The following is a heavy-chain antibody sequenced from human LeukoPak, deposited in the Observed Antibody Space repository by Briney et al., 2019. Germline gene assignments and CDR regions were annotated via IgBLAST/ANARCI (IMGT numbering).Heavy chain of an antibody. CDR2: FHTEDGET. J-gene: IGHJ4*02. CDR1: GFTFSEFS. D-gene: IGHD5-12*01. V-gene: IGHV1-24*01. Sequence: GASVKVSCKISGFTFSEFSMHWVRQAPGKGLDWMGGFHTEDGETVYAPKFQGRVIMTEDPTTNAAYMELSGLTSGDTALYHCVTAPRYSAYVPFDYWGQGTLVTVSS. CDR3: VTAPRYSAYVPFDY.